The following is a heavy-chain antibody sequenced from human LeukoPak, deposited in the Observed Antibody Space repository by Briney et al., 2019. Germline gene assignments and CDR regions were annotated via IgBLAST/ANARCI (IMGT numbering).Heavy chain of an antibody. CDR3: ARGRNSSPRWYYFDY. D-gene: IGHD6-13*01. J-gene: IGHJ4*02. V-gene: IGHV4-34*01. Sequence: SETLSLTCAVYGGSFSGYYWSWIRQPPAKGLEWIGEINHSGSTNYNPSLKSRVTISVDTSKNQFSLKLSSVTAADTAVYYCARGRNSSPRWYYFDYWGQGTLVTVSS. CDR1: GGSFSGYY. CDR2: INHSGST.